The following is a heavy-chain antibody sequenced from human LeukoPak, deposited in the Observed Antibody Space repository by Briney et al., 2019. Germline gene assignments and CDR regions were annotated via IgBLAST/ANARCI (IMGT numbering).Heavy chain of an antibody. CDR3: ARDLFPLYYDFWSGPDY. V-gene: IGHV3-74*01. D-gene: IGHD3-3*01. CDR1: GCTFSSYW. Sequence: GGSLRLSCAASGCTFSSYWVHWVRQAPGKGLVWVSRINSDGSSTSYADSVKGRFTISRDNAKNTLYLQMNSLRAEDTAVYYCARDLFPLYYDFWSGPDYWGQGTLVTVSS. CDR2: INSDGSST. J-gene: IGHJ4*02.